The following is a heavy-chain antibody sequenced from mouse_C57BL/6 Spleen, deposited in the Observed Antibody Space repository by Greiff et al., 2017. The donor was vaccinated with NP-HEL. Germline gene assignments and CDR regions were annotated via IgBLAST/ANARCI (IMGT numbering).Heavy chain of an antibody. Sequence: EVKLMESGGDLVKPGGSLKLSCAASGFTFSSYGMSWVRQTPDKRLEWVATISSGGSYTYYPDSVKGRFTISRDNAKNTLYLQMSSLKSEDTAMYYCAREGEGFITTVVADYWGQGTTLTVSS. CDR3: AREGEGFITTVVADY. V-gene: IGHV5-6*01. CDR1: GFTFSSYG. CDR2: ISSGGSYT. D-gene: IGHD1-1*01. J-gene: IGHJ2*01.